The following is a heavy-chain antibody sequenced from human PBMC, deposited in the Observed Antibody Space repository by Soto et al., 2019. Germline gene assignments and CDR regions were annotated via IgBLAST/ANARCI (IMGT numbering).Heavy chain of an antibody. CDR3: ASSPTLNYVWGSYRYFFDY. V-gene: IGHV3-30-3*01. D-gene: IGHD3-16*02. J-gene: IGHJ4*02. CDR1: GFTFSSYA. CDR2: ISYDGSNK. Sequence: GGSLRLSCAASGFTFSSYAMHWVRQAPGKGPEWVAVISYDGSNKYYADSVKGRFTISRDNSKNTLYLQMNSLRAEDTAVYYCASSPTLNYVWGSYRYFFDYWGQGTLVTVSS.